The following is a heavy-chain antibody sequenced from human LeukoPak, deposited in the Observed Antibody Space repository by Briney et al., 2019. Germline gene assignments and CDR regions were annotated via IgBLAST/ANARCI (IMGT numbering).Heavy chain of an antibody. J-gene: IGHJ4*01. CDR3: ARGRRGPWLSDY. CDR2: IYYSGST. V-gene: IGHV4-59*01. Sequence: SETLSLTCTVSGGSISSYYWSWIRQPPGKGLEWIGYIYYSGSTNYNPSLKSRVTISVDTSKNQFSLKLSSVTAADTAVYYCARGRRGPWLSDYWGQGTLVTVSS. D-gene: IGHD6-19*01. CDR1: GGSISSYY.